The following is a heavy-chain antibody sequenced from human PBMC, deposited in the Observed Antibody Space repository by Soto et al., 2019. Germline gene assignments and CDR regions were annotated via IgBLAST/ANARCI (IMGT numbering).Heavy chain of an antibody. J-gene: IGHJ6*03. CDR2: IYPGDSDT. V-gene: IGHV5-51*01. CDR1: GYSFTSYW. Sequence: GESLKISCKGSGYSFTSYWIGWVRQMPGKGLEWMGIIYPGDSDTRYSPSFQGQVTISVDTSKNQFSLKLSSVTAADTAVYYCAAIYSYGYWYYYYYMDVWGKGTTVTVSS. D-gene: IGHD5-18*01. CDR3: AAIYSYGYWYYYYYMDV.